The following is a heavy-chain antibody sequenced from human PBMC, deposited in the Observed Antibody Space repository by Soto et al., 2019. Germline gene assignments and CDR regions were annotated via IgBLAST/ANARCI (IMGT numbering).Heavy chain of an antibody. CDR1: GFTFSSYA. D-gene: IGHD2-8*01. J-gene: IGHJ3*02. Sequence: EVQLLESGGGLVQPGGSLRLSCAASGFTFSSYAMSWVRQAPGKGLEWVSAISGSGGSTYYADSVKGRFTISRDNSKNTLYLQMNSLRAEDTAVYYCAKDGPNIVLMVYAISLSAFDIWGQGTMVTVPS. V-gene: IGHV3-23*01. CDR3: AKDGPNIVLMVYAISLSAFDI. CDR2: ISGSGGST.